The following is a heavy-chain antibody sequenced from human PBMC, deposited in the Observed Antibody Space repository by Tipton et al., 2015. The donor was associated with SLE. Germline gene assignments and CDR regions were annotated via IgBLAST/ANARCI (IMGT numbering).Heavy chain of an antibody. CDR2: ISWNSGSI. V-gene: IGHV3-9*01. J-gene: IGHJ1*01. CDR3: AKGLGYCSGGSCLFSEYCQH. Sequence: SLRLSCAASGFTFDDYAMHWVRQAPGKGLEWVSGISWNSGSIGYADSVKGRFTISRDNAKNSLYLQMNSLRAEDTALYYCAKGLGYCSGGSCLFSEYCQHWGQGTLVTVSS. D-gene: IGHD2-15*01. CDR1: GFTFDDYA.